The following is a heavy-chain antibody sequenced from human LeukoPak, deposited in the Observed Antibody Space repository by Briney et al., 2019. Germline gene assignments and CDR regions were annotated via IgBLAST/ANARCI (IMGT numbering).Heavy chain of an antibody. D-gene: IGHD3-10*01. CDR2: INPGGGST. J-gene: IGHJ4*02. Sequence: ASVKVSCEASGYAFTRYSMQWVRQAPGQGLEWMGVINPGGGSTNYAQKFQGRVTITADKSTSTAYMELSSLRSEDTAVYYCAREVRGVTGFDYWGQGTLVTVSS. V-gene: IGHV1-46*01. CDR1: GYAFTRYS. CDR3: AREVRGVTGFDY.